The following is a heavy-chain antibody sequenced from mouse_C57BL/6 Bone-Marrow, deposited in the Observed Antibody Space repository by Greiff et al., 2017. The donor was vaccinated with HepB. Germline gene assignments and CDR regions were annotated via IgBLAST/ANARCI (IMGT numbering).Heavy chain of an antibody. D-gene: IGHD1-1*01. V-gene: IGHV3-6*01. Sequence: EVKLMESGPGLVKPSQSLSLTCSVTGYSITSGYYWNWIRQFPGNKLEWMGYISYDGSNNYNPSLKNRISITRDTSKNQFFLKLNSVTTEDTATYYCARVHYYGSSYWYFDVWGTGTTVTVSS. J-gene: IGHJ1*03. CDR2: ISYDGSN. CDR3: ARVHYYGSSYWYFDV. CDR1: GYSITSGYY.